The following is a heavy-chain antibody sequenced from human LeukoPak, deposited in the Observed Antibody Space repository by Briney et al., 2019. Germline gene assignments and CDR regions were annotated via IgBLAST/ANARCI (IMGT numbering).Heavy chain of an antibody. CDR3: ARGGGGSAYCGGDCYFDTYAFDI. Sequence: ASVKVSCKASGGTFSSYAISWVRQAPGQGLEWMGGIIPIFGTANYAQKFQGRVTITADKSTSTAYMELSSLRSEDTAVYYRARGGGGSAYCGGDCYFDTYAFDIWGQGTMVTVSS. V-gene: IGHV1-69*06. D-gene: IGHD2-21*02. CDR2: IIPIFGTA. J-gene: IGHJ3*02. CDR1: GGTFSSYA.